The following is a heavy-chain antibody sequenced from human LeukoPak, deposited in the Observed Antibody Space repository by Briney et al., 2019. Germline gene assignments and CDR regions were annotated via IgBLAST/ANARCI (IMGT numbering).Heavy chain of an antibody. CDR3: ASGRGGVINQLLDY. CDR2: IYYSGST. Sequence: SETLSLTCAVSGGSISSGGYSWSWIRQPPGKGLEWIGYIYYSGSTNYNPSLKSRVTISVDTSKNQFSLKLSSVTAADTAVYYCASGRGGVINQLLDYWGQGTLVTVSS. D-gene: IGHD3-16*02. J-gene: IGHJ4*02. CDR1: GGSISSGGYS. V-gene: IGHV4-61*08.